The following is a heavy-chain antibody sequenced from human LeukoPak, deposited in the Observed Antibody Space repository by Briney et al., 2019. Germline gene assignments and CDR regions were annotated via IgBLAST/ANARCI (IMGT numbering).Heavy chain of an antibody. CDR2: IYYSGST. D-gene: IGHD6-13*01. Sequence: PSETLSLTCTVSGGSISSGGYYWSWIRQHPGKGLEWIGYIYYSGSTYYNPSLKSRVTISVDTSKNQFSLKLSSVTAADTAVYYCARGIFSSWYLIWFDPWGQGTLVTVSS. J-gene: IGHJ5*02. CDR3: ARGIFSSWYLIWFDP. CDR1: GGSISSGGYY. V-gene: IGHV4-31*03.